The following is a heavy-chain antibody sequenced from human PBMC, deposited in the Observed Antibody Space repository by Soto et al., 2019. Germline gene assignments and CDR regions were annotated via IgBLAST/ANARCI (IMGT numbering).Heavy chain of an antibody. CDR3: ARDQSYYYDSSGYSGPFYGMDV. V-gene: IGHV1-2*04. D-gene: IGHD3-22*01. CDR1: GYTFTNSG. CDR2: INPNSGGT. Sequence: ASVKVSCKASGYTFTNSGISWVRQAPGQGLEWMGWINPNSGGTNYAQKFQGWVTMTRDTSISTAYMELSRLRSDDTAVYYCARDQSYYYDSSGYSGPFYGMDVWGQGPTVTVSS. J-gene: IGHJ6*02.